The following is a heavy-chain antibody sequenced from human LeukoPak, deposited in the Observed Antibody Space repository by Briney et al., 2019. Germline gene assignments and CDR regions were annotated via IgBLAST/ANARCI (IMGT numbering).Heavy chain of an antibody. V-gene: IGHV3-30*03. CDR2: ISYDGSNK. J-gene: IGHJ4*02. CDR1: GSTFSSYG. Sequence: GRSLRLSCAASGSTFSSYGMHWVRQAPGKGLEWVAVISYDGSNKYYADSVKGRFTISRDNSKNTLYLQMNSLRAEDTAVYYCARDSLFAAPSGSSLSFDYWGQGTLVTVSS. CDR3: ARDSLFAAPSGSSLSFDY. D-gene: IGHD1-26*01.